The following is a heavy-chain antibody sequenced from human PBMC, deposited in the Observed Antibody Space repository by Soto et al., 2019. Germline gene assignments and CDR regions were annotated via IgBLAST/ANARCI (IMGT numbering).Heavy chain of an antibody. Sequence: PGGSLRLSCTASGFPFDDYGMSWVRQVPGKGLEWVSGINWNGGNTDYADSVKGRFTISRDNAKNSLYLQMSSLRPEDTALYHCARGKGYDFWSGSDYYFDCWGQGTQVTVSS. V-gene: IGHV3-20*01. CDR2: INWNGGNT. D-gene: IGHD3-3*01. J-gene: IGHJ4*02. CDR3: ARGKGYDFWSGSDYYFDC. CDR1: GFPFDDYG.